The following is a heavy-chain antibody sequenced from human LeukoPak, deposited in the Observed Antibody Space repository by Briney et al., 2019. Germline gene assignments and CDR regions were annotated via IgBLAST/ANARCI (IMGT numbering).Heavy chain of an antibody. D-gene: IGHD3-16*01. V-gene: IGHV3-9*03. CDR2: ISWNSGSI. CDR1: GFTFDDYA. Sequence: GGSLRLSCAASGFTFDDYAMHWVRQAPGKGLEWVLGISWNSGSIGYADSVKGRFTISRDNAKNSLYLQMNSLRAEDMALYYCAKDMSRGGFDYWGQGTLVTVSS. J-gene: IGHJ4*02. CDR3: AKDMSRGGFDY.